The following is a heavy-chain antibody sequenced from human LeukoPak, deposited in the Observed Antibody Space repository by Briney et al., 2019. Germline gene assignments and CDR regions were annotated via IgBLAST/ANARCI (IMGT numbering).Heavy chain of an antibody. V-gene: IGHV3-11*06. CDR3: ARAQYYLDS. Sequence: GGSPRLSCAASGFTFSDYYMSWIRQAPGKGLEWVSYISSSSSNRNYADSVKGRFTISRDNAKNSLYLQMNSLRAEDTAVYYCARAQYYLDSWGQGTLVTVSS. CDR2: ISSSSSNR. J-gene: IGHJ4*02. CDR1: GFTFSDYY.